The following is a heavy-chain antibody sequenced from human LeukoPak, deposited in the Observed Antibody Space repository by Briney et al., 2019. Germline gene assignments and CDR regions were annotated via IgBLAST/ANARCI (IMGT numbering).Heavy chain of an antibody. V-gene: IGHV1-69*04. CDR3: ARGTYYYDSSGYYYVY. CDR1: GGTFSSYA. Sequence: SVKVSCKASGGTFSSYAISWVRQAPGQGLEWMGRIIPILGIANYAQKFQGRVTITADTSTSTAYMELRSLRSDDTAVYYCARGTYYYDSSGYYYVYWGQGTLVTVSS. J-gene: IGHJ4*02. CDR2: IIPILGIA. D-gene: IGHD3-22*01.